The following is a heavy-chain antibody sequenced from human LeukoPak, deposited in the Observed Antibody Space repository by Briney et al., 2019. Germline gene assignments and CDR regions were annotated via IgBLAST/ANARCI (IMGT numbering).Heavy chain of an antibody. CDR2: IIPILGIA. Sequence: SVKVSCKASGGTFSSYAIIWVRQAPGQGLEWMGRIIPILGIANYAQKFQGRVTITADKSTSTAYMELSSLRSEDTAVYYCARPGGDFWSGYYPFDYWGQGTLVTVSS. CDR1: GGTFSSYA. D-gene: IGHD3-3*01. V-gene: IGHV1-69*04. CDR3: ARPGGDFWSGYYPFDY. J-gene: IGHJ4*02.